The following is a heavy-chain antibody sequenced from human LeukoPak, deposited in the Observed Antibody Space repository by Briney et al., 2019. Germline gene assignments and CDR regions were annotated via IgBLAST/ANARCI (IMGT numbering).Heavy chain of an antibody. CDR1: GFTFSSYW. J-gene: IGHJ4*02. CDR2: IKQDGSEK. Sequence: GGSLRLSCAASGFTFSSYWMSWVRQAPGKGLEWVANIKQDGSEKYYVDSVKGRFTISRDNSKNTLYLQMNSLRAEDTAVYYCASLYSSSFDYWGQGTLVTVSS. CDR3: ASLYSSSFDY. V-gene: IGHV3-7*01. D-gene: IGHD6-6*01.